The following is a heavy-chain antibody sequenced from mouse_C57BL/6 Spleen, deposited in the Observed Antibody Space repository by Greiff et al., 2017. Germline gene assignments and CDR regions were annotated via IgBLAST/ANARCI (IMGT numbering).Heavy chain of an antibody. Sequence: EVQLQQSGPELVQPGASVKISCKASGYTFTDYYMNWVKQSHGKSLEWIGDINPNNGGTSYNQKFKGKATLTVDKSSSTAYMELRSLTSEDSAVYYCARYYGSSYAMDYWGQGTSVTVST. D-gene: IGHD1-1*01. CDR2: INPNNGGT. CDR3: ARYYGSSYAMDY. CDR1: GYTFTDYY. V-gene: IGHV1-26*01. J-gene: IGHJ4*01.